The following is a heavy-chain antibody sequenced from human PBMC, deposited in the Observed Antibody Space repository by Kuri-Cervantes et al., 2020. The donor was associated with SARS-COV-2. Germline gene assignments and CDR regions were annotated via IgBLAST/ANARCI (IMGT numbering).Heavy chain of an antibody. CDR3: ARDRGSIPWYYYYELEV. CDR2: IMPNFGRT. J-gene: IGHJ6*02. V-gene: IGHV1-69*13. Sequence: SVKVSCKASGGTFISYSFNWVRQAPGQGLEWLGWIMPNFGRTHYAQQFQGRLTITADESTNTAYMELTGLSSEDTAVYYCARDRGSIPWYYYYELEVWGQGTTVTVSS. D-gene: IGHD3-10*01. CDR1: GGTFISYS.